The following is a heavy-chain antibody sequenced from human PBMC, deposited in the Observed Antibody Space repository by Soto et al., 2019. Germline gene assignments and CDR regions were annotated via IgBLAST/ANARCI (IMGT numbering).Heavy chain of an antibody. D-gene: IGHD1-1*01. Sequence: GGSLRLSCAASGFTFSSYWMHWVRQAPGKGLVWVSRINSDGSSTSYADSVKGRFTISRDNAKNTLYLQMNSLRAEDTAVYYCARVRVADWKWGYYGMDVWGQGTTVTVSS. V-gene: IGHV3-74*01. J-gene: IGHJ6*02. CDR2: INSDGSST. CDR1: GFTFSSYW. CDR3: ARVRVADWKWGYYGMDV.